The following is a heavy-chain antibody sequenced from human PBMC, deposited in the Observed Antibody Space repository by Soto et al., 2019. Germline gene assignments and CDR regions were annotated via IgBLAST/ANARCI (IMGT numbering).Heavy chain of an antibody. CDR1: GFTFSSYG. V-gene: IGHV3-30*18. CDR2: ISSDGNKK. Sequence: ESVGGVVQPGRSLRLSCAASGFTFSSYGMHWVRQAPGKGLEWVTLISSDGNKKYYGDSVQGRFTISRDNSKNTLYLEMDSLRPEDTAIYYCAKDQRGSNYGYFQYWGQGTLVTVSS. D-gene: IGHD4-4*01. J-gene: IGHJ1*01. CDR3: AKDQRGSNYGYFQY.